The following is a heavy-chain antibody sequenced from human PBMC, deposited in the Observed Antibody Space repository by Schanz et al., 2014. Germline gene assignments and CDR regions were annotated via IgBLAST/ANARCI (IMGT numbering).Heavy chain of an antibody. CDR1: GFSFSSYA. J-gene: IGHJ4*02. CDR2: MNESHSTI. CDR3: ARKVVGTIGGYYDN. D-gene: IGHD3-16*01. Sequence: EVQLLESGGGLVEPGGSLRLSCAASGFSFSSYAMGWVRQARGKGLEWVSAMNESHSTIYYADSVRGRFTISRDNAENTLFLQMNSLRAEDTAVYYCARKVVGTIGGYYDNWGQGTLGIVSS. V-gene: IGHV3-23*01.